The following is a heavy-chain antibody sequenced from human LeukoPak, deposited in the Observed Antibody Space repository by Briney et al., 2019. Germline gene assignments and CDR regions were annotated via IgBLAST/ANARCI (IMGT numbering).Heavy chain of an antibody. D-gene: IGHD5-18*01. CDR3: ARGGAYTYGYY. V-gene: IGHV1-2*02. J-gene: IGHJ4*02. CDR1: GYTFTDYF. Sequence: ASVKVSCKASGYTFTDYFIHWVRQAPGQGLEWMGWISPNSGGTNYAQKFQGRVTMTRDTSISTAYMELSSLRSDDTAVYYCARGGAYTYGYYWGQGTLVTVSS. CDR2: ISPNSGGT.